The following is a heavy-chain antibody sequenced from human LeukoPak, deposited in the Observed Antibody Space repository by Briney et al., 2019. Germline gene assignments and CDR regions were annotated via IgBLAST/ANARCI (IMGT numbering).Heavy chain of an antibody. CDR2: ISYDGSNK. V-gene: IGHV3-30-3*01. D-gene: IGHD3-3*01. CDR3: ARDSRPDYYDFWSGYYYAYYYGKDV. J-gene: IGHJ6*02. Sequence: GGSLRLSCAASGFTFSSYAMHWVRQAPGKGLEWVAVISYDGSNKYYADSVKGRFTISRDNSKNTLYLQMNSLRAEDTAVYYCARDSRPDYYDFWSGYYYAYYYGKDVWGQGTTVTVSS. CDR1: GFTFSSYA.